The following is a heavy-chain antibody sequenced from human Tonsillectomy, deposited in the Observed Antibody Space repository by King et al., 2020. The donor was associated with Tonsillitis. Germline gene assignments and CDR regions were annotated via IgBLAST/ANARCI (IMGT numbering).Heavy chain of an antibody. CDR1: GYTFTSYG. CDR3: ARDLGAYLWASSRPDY. Sequence: QLVQSGAEVKKPGASVKVSCKASGYTFTSYGISWVRQAPGQGLEWMGWISAYNGNTNYAQNIQSRVTMTTDTSTSTAYMEMRSLRSDDTAVYYCARDLGAYLWASSRPDYWGQGTLVTVSS. D-gene: IGHD3-16*02. CDR2: ISAYNGNT. J-gene: IGHJ4*02. V-gene: IGHV1-18*04.